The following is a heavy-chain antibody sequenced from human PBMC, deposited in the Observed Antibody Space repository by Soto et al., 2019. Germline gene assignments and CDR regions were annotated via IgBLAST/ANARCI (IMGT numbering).Heavy chain of an antibody. Sequence: GGSLRLSCAASGFTFSSFAMSWVRQAPGKGLEWVSTINKSGGSTYYADSVKGRFTISRDNSKNMLFLQINGLRAEDTAVYYCAKDPPTTGTTFDYWGRGTLVTVSS. V-gene: IGHV3-23*01. CDR3: AKDPPTTGTTFDY. CDR1: GFTFSSFA. J-gene: IGHJ4*02. CDR2: INKSGGST. D-gene: IGHD1-1*01.